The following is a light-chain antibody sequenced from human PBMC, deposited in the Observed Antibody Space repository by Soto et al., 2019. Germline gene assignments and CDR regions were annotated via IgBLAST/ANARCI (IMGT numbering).Light chain of an antibody. CDR2: DAS. V-gene: IGKV3-11*01. CDR1: QSISID. CDR3: QHYDTSPAWT. Sequence: EIVLTQSPVTLSLSPGEGATLSCKASQSISIDLAWYQQKPGQVPRLLIYDASSRATGIPGRFTGSGSGTDFTLTISSLEPEDFAVYYCQHYDTSPAWTFGQGTKVDVK. J-gene: IGKJ1*01.